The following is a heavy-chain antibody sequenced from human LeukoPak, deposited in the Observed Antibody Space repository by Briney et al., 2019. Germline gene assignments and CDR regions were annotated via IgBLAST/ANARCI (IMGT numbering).Heavy chain of an antibody. CDR1: GFTFSSYG. CDR2: ISYDGSNK. D-gene: IGHD3-10*01. J-gene: IGHJ6*02. Sequence: PGGSLRLSCAASGFTFSSYGMHWVRQAPGKGLEWVAVISYDGSNKYYADSVKGRFTISRDNSKNTLYLQMNSLRAEDTAVYYCAKALYGSGSYFYYYYYGMDVWGQGTTVTVSS. V-gene: IGHV3-30*18. CDR3: AKALYGSGSYFYYYYYGMDV.